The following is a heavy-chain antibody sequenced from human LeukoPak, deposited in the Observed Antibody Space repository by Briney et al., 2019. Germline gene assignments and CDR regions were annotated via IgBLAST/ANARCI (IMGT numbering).Heavy chain of an antibody. J-gene: IGHJ6*02. Sequence: VASVKVPCKASGGTFSSYAISWVRQAPGQGLEWMGGIIPIFGTANYAQKFQGRVTITADESTSTAYMELSSLRSEDTAVYYCASGRIIAVAGTQPTYYYCGMDVWGQGTTVTVSS. CDR3: ASGRIIAVAGTQPTYYYCGMDV. V-gene: IGHV1-69*01. D-gene: IGHD6-19*01. CDR2: IIPIFGTA. CDR1: GGTFSSYA.